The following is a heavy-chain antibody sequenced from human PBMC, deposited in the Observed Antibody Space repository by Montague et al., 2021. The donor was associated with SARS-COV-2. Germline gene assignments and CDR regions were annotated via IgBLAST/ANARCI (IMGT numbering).Heavy chain of an antibody. CDR3: ARGHQGVATIAVVMIGAEYYFDY. D-gene: IGHD5-12*01. CDR2: INHGGST. J-gene: IGHJ4*02. Sequence: SETLSLTCAVYGGSFNDYYWSWIRQPPGKGLEWIGEINHGGSTNYSPSLKSRVTISADTSKNQFSLKLKSVTAADTANYYCARGHQGVATIAVVMIGAEYYFDYWGQGSLVTVSS. V-gene: IGHV4-34*01. CDR1: GGSFNDYY.